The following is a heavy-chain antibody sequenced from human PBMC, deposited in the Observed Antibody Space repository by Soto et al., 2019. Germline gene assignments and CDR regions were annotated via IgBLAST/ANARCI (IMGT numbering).Heavy chain of an antibody. CDR1: GYAISSSNW. CDR2: IYYSGTT. V-gene: IGHV4-28*01. D-gene: IGHD1-26*01. CDR3: ARREIQGPIDY. Sequence: SETLSLTCAVSGYAISSSNWWGWIRQPPGKGLEWIGYIYYSGTTYYNPSLKSRVTMSVDTSKNQFSLKLTSVTAVDTAVYYCARREIQGPIDYWGQGTLVTVS. J-gene: IGHJ4*02.